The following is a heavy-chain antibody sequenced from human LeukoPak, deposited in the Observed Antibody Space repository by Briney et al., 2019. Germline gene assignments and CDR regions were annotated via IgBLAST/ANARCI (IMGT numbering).Heavy chain of an antibody. CDR3: ARSGFGVLYYYGMDV. V-gene: IGHV3-66*01. CDR2: IYSGDST. Sequence: PGGSLRLSCAASGFTVSSNYMSWVRQAPEKGLEWVSIIYSGDSTYYADSVKGRFTISRDNSKNTLWLQMNSLRAEDTAVYYCARSGFGVLYYYGMDVWGQGTTVTVSS. CDR1: GFTVSSNY. J-gene: IGHJ6*02. D-gene: IGHD3-10*01.